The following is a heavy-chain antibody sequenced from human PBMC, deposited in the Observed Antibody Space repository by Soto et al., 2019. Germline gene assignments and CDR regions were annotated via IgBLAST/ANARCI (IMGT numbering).Heavy chain of an antibody. CDR1: GFSLTTVGVG. CDR3: DHTHVSPADVDF. J-gene: IGHJ4*02. CDR2: IYWDDDK. V-gene: IGHV2-5*02. Sequence: QITLRESGPALVKPTQTLTLTCTFSGFSLTTVGVGVAGIRQPPGKALEWLALIYWDDDKIYSPSHNSRLTATKDTSKNHAVFTISNRAQTATATYYCDHTHVSPADVDFWGQGTLVTVSS.